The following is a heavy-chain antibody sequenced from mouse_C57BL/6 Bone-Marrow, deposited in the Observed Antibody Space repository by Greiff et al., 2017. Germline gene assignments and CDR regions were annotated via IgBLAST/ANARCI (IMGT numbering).Heavy chain of an antibody. J-gene: IGHJ4*01. CDR3: AREDGYYIYYYAMDY. D-gene: IGHD2-3*01. V-gene: IGHV1-64*01. CDR1: GYTFTSYW. Sequence: VQLQQPGAELVKPGASVKLSCKASGYTFTSYWMHWVKQRPGQGLEWIGMIHPNSGSTNYNEKFKSKATLTVDKSSSTAYMQLSSLTSKDSAVYYCAREDGYYIYYYAMDYWGQGTSVTVSS. CDR2: IHPNSGST.